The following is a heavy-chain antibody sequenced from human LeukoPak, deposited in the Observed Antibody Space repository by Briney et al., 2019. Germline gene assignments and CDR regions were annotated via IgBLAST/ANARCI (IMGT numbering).Heavy chain of an antibody. CDR3: ARIGFDCSSTSCYDYYYYYGMDV. V-gene: IGHV1-69*13. J-gene: IGHJ6*02. CDR1: GGTFSSYA. D-gene: IGHD2-2*01. CDR2: IIPIFGTA. Sequence: GASVKVSCKASGGTFSSYAISWVRQAPGQGLEWMGGIIPIFGTANYAQKFQGRVTITADESTSTAYMELSSLRPEDTAVYYCARIGFDCSSTSCYDYYYYYGMDVWGQGTTVTVSS.